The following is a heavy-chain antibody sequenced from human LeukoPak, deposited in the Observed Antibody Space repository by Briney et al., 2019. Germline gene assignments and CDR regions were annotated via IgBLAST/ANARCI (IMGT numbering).Heavy chain of an antibody. J-gene: IGHJ4*02. V-gene: IGHV3-23*01. CDR3: AKDSMIVVVYYFDY. CDR2: ISGSGGST. CDR1: GFTFSSYA. Sequence: GGSLRLSCAASGFTFSSYAMGWVRQAPGKGLEWVSAISGSGGSTYYADSVKGRFTISRDNSKNTLYLQMNSLRAEDTAVYYCAKDSMIVVVYYFDYWGQGTLVTVSS. D-gene: IGHD3-22*01.